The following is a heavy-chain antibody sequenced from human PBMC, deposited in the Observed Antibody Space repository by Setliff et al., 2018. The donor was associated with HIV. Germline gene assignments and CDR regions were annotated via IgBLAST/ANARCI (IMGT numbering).Heavy chain of an antibody. CDR2: INAGTGDT. D-gene: IGHD3-22*01. J-gene: IGHJ3*02. CDR3: AKGSGYYSTDAFDI. V-gene: IGHV1-3*01. Sequence: ASVKVSCKTSGYAFFSYAVHWVRQAPGQSFEWMGWINAGTGDTQYSQKFHHRVTMTRDRSASTAYMELTGLTPADTAVYYCAKGSGYYSTDAFDIWGQGTMVTVSS. CDR1: GYAFFSYA.